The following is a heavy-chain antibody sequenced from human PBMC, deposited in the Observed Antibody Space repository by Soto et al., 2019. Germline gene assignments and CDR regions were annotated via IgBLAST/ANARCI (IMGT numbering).Heavy chain of an antibody. CDR1: GYTFTSYA. CDR2: INAGNGNT. V-gene: IGHV1-3*01. D-gene: IGHD3-22*01. Sequence: QVQPVQSGAEVKKPGASVKVSCKASGYTFTSYAMHWVRQAPGQRLEWMGWINAGNGNTKYSQKFQGRVTITRDTSASTAYMELSCLRSEDTAVYYCARGDGYYYFDYWGQGTLVTVSS. J-gene: IGHJ4*02. CDR3: ARGDGYYYFDY.